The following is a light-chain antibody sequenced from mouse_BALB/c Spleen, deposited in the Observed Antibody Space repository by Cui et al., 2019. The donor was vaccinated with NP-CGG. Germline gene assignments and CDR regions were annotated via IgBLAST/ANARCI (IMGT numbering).Light chain of an antibody. V-gene: IGLV1*01. Sequence: AVVTKESALTTSPGETVTLTCRSSTGAVTTSNYANWVQEKPDHLFTGLIGGTNNRVPGVPARFSGSLIGDKAALTITGAQTEDEAIYFCALWYSNHWVFGRGTKLTVL. CDR1: TGAVTTSNY. CDR3: ALWYSNHWV. J-gene: IGLJ1*01. CDR2: GTN.